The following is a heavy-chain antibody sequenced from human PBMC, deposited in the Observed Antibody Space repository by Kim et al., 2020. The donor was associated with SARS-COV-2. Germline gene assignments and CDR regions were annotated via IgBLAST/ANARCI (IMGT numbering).Heavy chain of an antibody. J-gene: IGHJ4*02. CDR1: RFTFDDYG. V-gene: IGHV3-20*04. CDR3: SRGQGTSGPYYFDY. Sequence: GGSLRLSCAASRFTFDDYGMSWVRQIPGKGLEWVSGINRNGGGTGYADSVRGRFTISRDNAKRSLYLQMNSLRADDTALYYCSRGQGTSGPYYFDYWGQGTLVTVSS. D-gene: IGHD1-26*01. CDR2: INRNGGGT.